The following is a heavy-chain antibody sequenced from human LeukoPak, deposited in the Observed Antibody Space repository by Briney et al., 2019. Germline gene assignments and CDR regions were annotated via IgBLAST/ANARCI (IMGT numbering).Heavy chain of an antibody. CDR1: GFPFNSYS. V-gene: IGHV3-21*01. Sequence: GGSLRLSCAGSGFPFNSYSMNWVRQAPGMGLEWVSSISSSSTYIYYADSMKGRFTISRDNAKNTLYLQMNTLGAEDTALYYCLRGSTDWNGMDVWGRGTTVTVSS. CDR3: LRGSTDWNGMDV. CDR2: ISSSSTYI. D-gene: IGHD6-19*01. J-gene: IGHJ6*02.